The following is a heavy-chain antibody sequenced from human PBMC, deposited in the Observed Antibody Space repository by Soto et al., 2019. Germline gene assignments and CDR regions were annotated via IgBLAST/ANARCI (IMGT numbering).Heavy chain of an antibody. Sequence: GGSLRLSCAASGFTFSSYAMSWVRQAPGKGLEWVSAISGSGGSTYYADSVKGRFTISRDNSKNTLYLQMNSLRAEDTAVHYWAKDLRESSSSFDYWGQGTLVTVSS. V-gene: IGHV3-23*01. J-gene: IGHJ4*02. CDR1: GFTFSSYA. CDR3: AKDLRESSSSFDY. CDR2: ISGSGGST. D-gene: IGHD6-6*01.